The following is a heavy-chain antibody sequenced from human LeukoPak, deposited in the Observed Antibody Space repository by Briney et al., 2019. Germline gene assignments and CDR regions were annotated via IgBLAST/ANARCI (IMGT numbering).Heavy chain of an antibody. CDR3: ARDSSFAVVVAAYYFDY. V-gene: IGHV4-59*12. D-gene: IGHD2-15*01. J-gene: IGHJ4*02. Sequence: SETLSLTCSVSGGSISSYYWSWIRQPPGKGLEWIGYIYYSGRTNYNPSLKGRVTISVDTSKNQFSLKLSSVTAADTAVYYCARDSSFAVVVAAYYFDYWGQGTLVTVSS. CDR2: IYYSGRT. CDR1: GGSISSYY.